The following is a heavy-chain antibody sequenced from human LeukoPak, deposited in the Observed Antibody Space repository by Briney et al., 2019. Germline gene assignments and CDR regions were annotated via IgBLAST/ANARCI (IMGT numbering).Heavy chain of an antibody. D-gene: IGHD1-26*01. CDR1: GSRFTSYW. CDR2: IYPGESDT. Sequence: GASLKISCKGSGSRFTSYWIGWVRPMPGKGLEWMGIIYPGESDTRYSPSFQGQVTISADKSISTAYLQWSSLKASDTAMYYCARHGGSYGVYYYYYMDVWGKGTTVTVSS. V-gene: IGHV5-51*01. J-gene: IGHJ6*03. CDR3: ARHGGSYGVYYYYYMDV.